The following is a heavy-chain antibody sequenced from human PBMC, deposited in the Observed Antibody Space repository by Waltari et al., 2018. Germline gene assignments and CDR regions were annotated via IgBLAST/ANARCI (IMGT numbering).Heavy chain of an antibody. CDR2: XSGSGXST. D-gene: IGHD3-3*01. V-gene: IGHV3-23*04. CDR1: GFTFSSYA. Sequence: EVXLVESGXDLVQPGGSXRLSCAASGFTFSSYAMSWVRQAXGKGLXWVSAXSGSGXSTYYADSVKXRFTFSRDNSKNTLYLQXNSLRAGDXAVYYXAKDFWTGYFDXWGQGTLVTVSS. J-gene: IGHJ4*02. CDR3: AKDFWTGYFDX.